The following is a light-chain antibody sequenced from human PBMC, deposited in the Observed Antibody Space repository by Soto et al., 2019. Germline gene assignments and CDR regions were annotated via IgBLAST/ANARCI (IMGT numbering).Light chain of an antibody. CDR3: VQGTYWPWT. CDR2: EVS. J-gene: IGKJ1*01. V-gene: IGKV2-30*02. Sequence: DVVMTQSPLSLPVTLGQPASISCRSSQSLIHSDGNTYLNWFQQRPGQSPRRLIYEVSDRDSGVPDRFSGRGSGTDFTLKISRVEAEDVGVYYCVQGTYWPWTFGQGTEVEIK. CDR1: QSLIHSDGNTY.